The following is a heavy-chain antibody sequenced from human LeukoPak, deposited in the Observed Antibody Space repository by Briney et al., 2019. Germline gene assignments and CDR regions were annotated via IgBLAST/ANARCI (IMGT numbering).Heavy chain of an antibody. V-gene: IGHV3-53*01. CDR1: GFTVSSHY. CDR3: AREGVYYDSSGPTDY. D-gene: IGHD3-22*01. Sequence: GSLRLFCAASGFTVSSHYMSWVRPAPGKGLEWVSVIYSGGSTYYADSVKGRFTISRDNSKNTLYLQMNSLRAEDTAVYYCAREGVYYDSSGPTDYWGQGTLVTVSS. CDR2: IYSGGST. J-gene: IGHJ4*02.